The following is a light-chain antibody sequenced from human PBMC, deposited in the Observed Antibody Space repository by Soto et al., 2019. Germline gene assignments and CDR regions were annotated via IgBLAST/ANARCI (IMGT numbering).Light chain of an antibody. CDR1: QSVSNY. CDR2: DAS. CDR3: QQRTNCQIT. V-gene: IGKV3-11*01. J-gene: IGKJ5*01. Sequence: EVVLTQSPATLSLSPGERATLSCRASQSVSNYLAWYQQKPGQAPRLLIYDASNRATGIPARFSGSGSGTDFTLTISSLEPEDFALYYCQQRTNCQITFGQGTRLQIK.